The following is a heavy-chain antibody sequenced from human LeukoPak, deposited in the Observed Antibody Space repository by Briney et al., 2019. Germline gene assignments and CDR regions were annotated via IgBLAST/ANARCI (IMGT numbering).Heavy chain of an antibody. Sequence: SETLSLICTVSGFSISSGHYWGWVRQPPGAGLEWIGSVYQSGTTYYNPSLKSRVTTSVDMSKNQFSLRLRPVTAADTAVYYCARTFIRNGYSSYFDCWGQGTLVTVSS. CDR3: ARTFIRNGYSSYFDC. CDR2: VYQSGTT. D-gene: IGHD5-18*01. V-gene: IGHV4-38-2*02. J-gene: IGHJ4*02. CDR1: GFSISSGHY.